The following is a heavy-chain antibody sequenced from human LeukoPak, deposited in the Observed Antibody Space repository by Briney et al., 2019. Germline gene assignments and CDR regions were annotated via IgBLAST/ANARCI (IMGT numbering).Heavy chain of an antibody. Sequence: PGGPLRLSCAASGFTFSAYAISWVRQAPGKGLEWVSAISGSGGITYYADSEKGRFTISRGNSKNTLYLQMNSLRAEDTAVYYCAKHDPRRVVITNWFDPWGQGTLVTVSS. CDR3: AKHDPRRVVITNWFDP. CDR1: GFTFSAYA. D-gene: IGHD3-22*01. V-gene: IGHV3-23*01. J-gene: IGHJ5*02. CDR2: ISGSGGIT.